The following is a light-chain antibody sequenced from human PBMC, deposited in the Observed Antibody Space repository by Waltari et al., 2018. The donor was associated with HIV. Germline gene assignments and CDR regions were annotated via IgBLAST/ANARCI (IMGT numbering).Light chain of an antibody. CDR2: GAS. V-gene: IGKV3-11*01. CDR3: QHRSNWPIT. Sequence: VLTQSPASLVLSPGERATLSCRASQRVSNYLAWYQQKPGQAPRLRIYGASSRATGIPARFSGSGSGTDFTLTISSLEPGDFAVYYCQHRSNWPITFGQGTRLEIK. J-gene: IGKJ5*01. CDR1: QRVSNY.